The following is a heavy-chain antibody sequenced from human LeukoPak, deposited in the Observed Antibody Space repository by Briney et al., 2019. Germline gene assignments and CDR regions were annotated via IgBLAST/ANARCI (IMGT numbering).Heavy chain of an antibody. J-gene: IGHJ4*02. V-gene: IGHV3-48*04. CDR3: ARSHSGKGYSYGHLGY. Sequence: QAGGSLRLSCAASGFTFSSYSMNWVRQAPGKGLEWVSYISSSSSTIYYADSVKGRFTISRDNAKNSLYLQMNSLRAGDTAVYYCARSHSGKGYSYGHLGYWGQGTLVTVSS. CDR1: GFTFSSYS. D-gene: IGHD5-18*01. CDR2: ISSSSSTI.